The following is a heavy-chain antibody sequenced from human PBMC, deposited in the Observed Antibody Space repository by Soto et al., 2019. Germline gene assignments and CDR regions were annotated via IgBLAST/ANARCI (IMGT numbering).Heavy chain of an antibody. V-gene: IGHV3-23*01. Sequence: EVHLLESGGGLVQPGESLRLSCAASGFTFGTYTMSWVRQAPGKGLEWAASISGSAATTFYADSVKGRFTISRDNSKNTLYLEMNSLRVDDTAVYYCAKVKAVAGSAFDSWGQGILVTVST. CDR2: ISGSAATT. CDR3: AKVKAVAGSAFDS. CDR1: GFTFGTYT. D-gene: IGHD6-19*01. J-gene: IGHJ5*01.